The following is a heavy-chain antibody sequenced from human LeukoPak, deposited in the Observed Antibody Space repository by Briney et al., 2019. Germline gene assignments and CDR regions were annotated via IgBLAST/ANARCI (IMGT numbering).Heavy chain of an antibody. CDR1: GYTFTGYY. V-gene: IGHV1-2*02. CDR2: INPNSGGT. J-gene: IGHJ4*02. Sequence: ASVKVSCKASGYTFTGYYMHWVRQAPGQGLEWMGWINPNSGGTNYAQKFQGSVTMTRDTSISTAYMELSRLRSDDTAVYYCARAVGLAAAGRRYDYWGQGTLVTVSS. D-gene: IGHD6-13*01. CDR3: ARAVGLAAAGRRYDY.